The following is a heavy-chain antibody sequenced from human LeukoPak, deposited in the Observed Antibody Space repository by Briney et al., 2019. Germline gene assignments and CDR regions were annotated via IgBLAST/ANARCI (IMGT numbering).Heavy chain of an antibody. J-gene: IGHJ4*02. CDR3: ASPTLRYCDYVGNYFDY. V-gene: IGHV3-30-3*01. CDR2: ISHDGSNK. Sequence: GGSLRLSCAASGFTFSSYAMHWVRQAPGKGLEWVAVISHDGSNKYYADSVKGRFTISRDNSKNTLYLQMNSLRAEDTAVYYCASPTLRYCDYVGNYFDYWGQGTLVTVSS. D-gene: IGHD4-17*01. CDR1: GFTFSSYA.